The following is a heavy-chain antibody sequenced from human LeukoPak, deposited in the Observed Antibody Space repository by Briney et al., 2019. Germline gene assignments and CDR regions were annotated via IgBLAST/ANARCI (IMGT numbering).Heavy chain of an antibody. Sequence: GGSLRLSCRDSGVTFSSYAMSWVRQAPGKGLEWVSSISGSGGSTYDADSVKGRFTISRDNSKNSLYLQMNSLRAEDTAVYHCARARSYFPDAVDYWGQGTLVTVSS. CDR3: ARARSYFPDAVDY. CDR1: GVTFSSYA. V-gene: IGHV3-23*01. D-gene: IGHD1-26*01. J-gene: IGHJ4*02. CDR2: ISGSGGST.